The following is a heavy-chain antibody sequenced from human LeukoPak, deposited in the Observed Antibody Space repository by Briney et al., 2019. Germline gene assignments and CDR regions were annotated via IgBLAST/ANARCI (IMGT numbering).Heavy chain of an antibody. CDR2: IYYSGST. J-gene: IGHJ4*02. CDR3: ARQVDDSGWYQPIDY. CDR1: GGSLSSSSYY. V-gene: IGHV4-39*01. Sequence: PSETLSLTRGVSGGSLSSSSYYWGWIRQPPGTGLEWIERIYYSGSTYYHPPLKSRVTISVDMSKNQFSLKLSAVTAADTAVYYCARQVDDSGWYQPIDYWGQGTLVTISS. D-gene: IGHD6-19*01.